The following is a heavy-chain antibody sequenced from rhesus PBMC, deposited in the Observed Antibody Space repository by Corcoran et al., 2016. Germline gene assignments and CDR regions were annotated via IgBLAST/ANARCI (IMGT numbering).Heavy chain of an antibody. Sequence: QVNLQQWGEGLVKPSETLSLTCAVYCGSISGYSYWTWIRRPPGKGLEWIGFIHGHRANTSYRPSRKNRVTISKDTAENQVSLGLTSVTAADTAVYYCVRDLSNRFDVWGPGVLVTVSS. V-gene: IGHV4-73*01. J-gene: IGHJ5-1*01. CDR3: VRDLSNRFDV. D-gene: IGHD4-23*01. CDR1: CGSISGYSY. CDR2: IHGHRANT.